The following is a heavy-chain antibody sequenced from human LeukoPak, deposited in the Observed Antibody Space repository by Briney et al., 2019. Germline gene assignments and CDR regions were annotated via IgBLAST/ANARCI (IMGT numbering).Heavy chain of an antibody. D-gene: IGHD4-17*01. CDR3: AKDPNGDYIGTFDI. CDR1: GYTFTSYG. J-gene: IGHJ3*02. Sequence: ASVKVSCKASGYTFTSYGISWVRQAPGQGLEWMGWISAYNGNTNYTQKLQGRVTMTTDTSTSTAYMELRSLRAEDTAVYYCAKDPNGDYIGTFDIWGQGTMVTVSS. V-gene: IGHV1-18*01. CDR2: ISAYNGNT.